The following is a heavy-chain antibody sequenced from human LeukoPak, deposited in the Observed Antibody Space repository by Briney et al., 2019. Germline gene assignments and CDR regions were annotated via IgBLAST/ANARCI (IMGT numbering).Heavy chain of an antibody. CDR2: ISYDESNK. CDR1: GYTFTSYG. D-gene: IGHD3-3*01. V-gene: IGHV3-30*18. Sequence: SCKASGYTFTSYGMHWVRQAPGKGLEWVAVISYDESNKYYADSVKGRFTISRDNSKNTLYLQMNSLRAEDTAVYYCAKDGTYYDFWSGYSYYYYGMDVWGQGTTVTVSS. CDR3: AKDGTYYDFWSGYSYYYYGMDV. J-gene: IGHJ6*02.